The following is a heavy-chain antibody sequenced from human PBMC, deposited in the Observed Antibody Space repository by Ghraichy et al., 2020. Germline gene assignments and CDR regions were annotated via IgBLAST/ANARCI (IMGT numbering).Heavy chain of an antibody. D-gene: IGHD1-26*01. CDR1: GGSIGRGSYY. CDR2: IYSTGST. J-gene: IGHJ4*02. V-gene: IGHV4-61*02. CDR3: ARESSTIVGIDS. Sequence: LRLSCIVSGGSIGRGSYYWSWIRQPAGKALEWIGRIYSTGSTNYKPSLESRVTISIDSSKNQFSLRLFSVTAADTAMYYCARESSTIVGIDSWGQGTLVTVSS.